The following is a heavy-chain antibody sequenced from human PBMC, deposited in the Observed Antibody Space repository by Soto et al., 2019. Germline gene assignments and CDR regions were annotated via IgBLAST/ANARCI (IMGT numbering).Heavy chain of an antibody. V-gene: IGHV2-5*02. J-gene: IGHJ4*02. D-gene: IGHD2-8*02. CDR3: AHIDPKIVTGGGHGGFDF. CDR2: IYWDDDK. CDR1: GFSVSSSGEG. Sequence: QITLKESGPTLVKPTQTLTLTCTVSGFSVSSSGEGVGWIRQPPGKALEWLALIYWDDDKRYSPSLKSRLTITKDTSKNQVVLTLTNMDPVDTATYYCAHIDPKIVTGGGHGGFDFWGQGTLVTVSS.